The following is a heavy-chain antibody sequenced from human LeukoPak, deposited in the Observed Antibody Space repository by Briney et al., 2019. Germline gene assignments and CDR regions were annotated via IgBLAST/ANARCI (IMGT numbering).Heavy chain of an antibody. CDR3: ARDLQGSSWYLNAFDI. J-gene: IGHJ3*02. CDR2: IYSGGST. Sequence: GGSLRLSCAASGFTVSSNYMSWVRQAPGKGLEWVSVIYSGGSTYYPDSVKGRFTISINNSKNTLYLQMNSLRAEDTAVYYCARDLQGSSWYLNAFDIWGQGTMVTVSS. V-gene: IGHV3-66*01. D-gene: IGHD6-13*01. CDR1: GFTVSSNY.